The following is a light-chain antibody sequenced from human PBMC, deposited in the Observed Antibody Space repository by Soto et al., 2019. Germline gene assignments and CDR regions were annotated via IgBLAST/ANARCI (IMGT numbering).Light chain of an antibody. Sequence: NFMLTQPHSVSESTGKTVIISCTRSSGSIASNYVQWYQQRPGSSPTTVIYEDNQRPSGVPDRFSGSIDSSSNSASLTISGLETEDEADYFCQSYDATNQVFGGETKLTVL. CDR1: SGSIASNY. CDR3: QSYDATNQV. CDR2: EDN. J-gene: IGLJ3*02. V-gene: IGLV6-57*01.